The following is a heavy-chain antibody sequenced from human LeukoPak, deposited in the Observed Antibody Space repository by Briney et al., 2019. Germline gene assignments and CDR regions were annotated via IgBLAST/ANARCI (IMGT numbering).Heavy chain of an antibody. J-gene: IGHJ3*02. D-gene: IGHD2-2*01. CDR2: INTDGSST. Sequence: DPGGSLRLSCAASGFTFSSYWMHWVRQAPGKGLVWVSRINTDGSSTSYADSVKGRFTISRDNAKNSLYLQMNSLRAEDTAVYYCARVGVPSRHAFDIWGQGTMVTVSS. CDR3: ARVGVPSRHAFDI. V-gene: IGHV3-74*01. CDR1: GFTFSSYW.